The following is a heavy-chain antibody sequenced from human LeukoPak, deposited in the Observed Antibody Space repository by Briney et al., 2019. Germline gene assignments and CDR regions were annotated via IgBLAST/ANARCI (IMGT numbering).Heavy chain of an antibody. D-gene: IGHD3-22*01. CDR1: GFTFSSYT. Sequence: GGSLRLSCAASGFTFSSYTINWVRQAPGKGLEWVSSISGSSYYIYYADSVRGRFTISRDNAKNSVYLQMNSLRAEDTAVYYCAKGPQYYYDTPFDYWGQGTLVTVSS. CDR3: AKGPQYYYDTPFDY. J-gene: IGHJ4*02. V-gene: IGHV3-21*04. CDR2: ISGSSYYI.